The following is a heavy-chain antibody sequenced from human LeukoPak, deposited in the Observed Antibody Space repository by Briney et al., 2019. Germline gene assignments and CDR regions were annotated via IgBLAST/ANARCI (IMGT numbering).Heavy chain of an antibody. CDR1: GGSISSYY. CDR3: ARGPGQLTSECFDS. CDR2: IYTSGST. V-gene: IGHV4-4*07. Sequence: SETLSLTCTVSGGSISSYYWSWIRQPAGKGLEWIGRIYTSGSTNYNPSLKSRVTISGDTSKNQFSLKVNSVTAADAAVYYCARGPGQLTSECFDSWGQGILVTVSS. D-gene: IGHD6-13*01. J-gene: IGHJ5*01.